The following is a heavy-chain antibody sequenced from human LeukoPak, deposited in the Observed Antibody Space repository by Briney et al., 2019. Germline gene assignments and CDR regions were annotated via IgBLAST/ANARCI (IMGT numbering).Heavy chain of an antibody. J-gene: IGHJ4*02. Sequence: GGSLRLSCAASGFTFSSYSINWVREAPGKGLEWVSSISSGSIYIYYADSVKGRFTISRDNAKNSLYLQMNSLRAEDTAVYWCARDFRRRYSNSGYFDYWGQGTLVTVSS. CDR3: ARDFRRRYSNSGYFDY. V-gene: IGHV3-21*01. CDR1: GFTFSSYS. D-gene: IGHD4-11*01. CDR2: ISSGSIYI.